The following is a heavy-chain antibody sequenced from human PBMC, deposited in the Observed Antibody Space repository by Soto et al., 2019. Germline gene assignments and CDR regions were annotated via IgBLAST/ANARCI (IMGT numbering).Heavy chain of an antibody. CDR2: ISSSGSTI. D-gene: IGHD3-10*01. J-gene: IGHJ3*02. V-gene: IGHV3-11*01. CDR3: AARSLLCFVEQWDAFDI. CDR1: GFTFSDYY. Sequence: QVQLVESGGGLVKPGGSLRLSCAASGFTFSDYYMSWIRQAPGKGLEWVSYISSSGSTIYYADSVKGRFTISRDNAKNSLYLQMNSLRAEDTAVYYCAARSLLCFVEQWDAFDIWGPGTMVTVSS.